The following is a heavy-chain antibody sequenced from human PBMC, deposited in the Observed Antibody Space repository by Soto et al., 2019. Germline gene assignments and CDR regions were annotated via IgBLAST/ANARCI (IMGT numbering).Heavy chain of an antibody. D-gene: IGHD2-21*02. V-gene: IGHV3-23*01. CDR1: GFTFSRNA. CDR2: ISGSGRST. CDR3: AKDLGTSCGGDCYFDWDY. Sequence: LRLSCAVSGFTFSRNAMSWVRQAPGKGLEWVSSISGSGRSTYYADSVKGRFTVSRDNSKNTLYLQMNSLRAEDTAVYYCAKDLGTSCGGDCYFDWDYWGQGTLVTVSS. J-gene: IGHJ4*02.